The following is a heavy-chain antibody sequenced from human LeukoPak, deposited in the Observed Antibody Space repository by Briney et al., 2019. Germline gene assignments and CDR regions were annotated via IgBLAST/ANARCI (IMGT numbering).Heavy chain of an antibody. D-gene: IGHD6-13*01. J-gene: IGHJ6*03. CDR2: INAYNGNT. V-gene: IGHV1-18*01. CDR3: ARGAGFYYLYYMDV. Sequence: ASLKVSCTASGYTFTSYGISWVRQAPGQGLEWMGWINAYNGNTNYAQKLQGRVTMTTDTSTRTAYMELRSLRSDDTAVYYCARGAGFYYLYYMDVWGKGTTVTISS. CDR1: GYTFTSYG.